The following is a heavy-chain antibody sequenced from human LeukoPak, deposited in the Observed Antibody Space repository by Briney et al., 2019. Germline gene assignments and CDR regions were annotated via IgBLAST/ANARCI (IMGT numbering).Heavy chain of an antibody. V-gene: IGHV4-59*01. CDR2: IYYSGST. D-gene: IGHD6-13*01. J-gene: IGHJ6*03. Sequence: SETLSLTCTVSGGSISSYYWSWIRQPPGKGLEWIGYIYYSGSTNYNPSLKSRVTISVDTSKNQFSLKLSSVTAADTAVYYCARTGYSSSSYYYYYMEVWGKGTTVSVSS. CDR3: ARTGYSSSSYYYYYMEV. CDR1: GGSISSYY.